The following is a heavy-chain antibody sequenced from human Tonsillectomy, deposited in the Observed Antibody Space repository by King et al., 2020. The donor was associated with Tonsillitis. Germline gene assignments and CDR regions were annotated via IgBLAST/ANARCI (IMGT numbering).Heavy chain of an antibody. CDR2: ISSRSGYI. D-gene: IGHD3-16*01. V-gene: IGHV3-21*01. CDR1: GFTFSSYS. J-gene: IGHJ4*02. CDR3: ARDIMGWPEY. Sequence: QLVQSGGGLVKPGGSLRLSCEASGFTFSSYSMNWVRQAPGEGLEWVSSISSRSGYIYYADSVKGRFTISRDNAKNSLYLQMNSLRAEDTAVYYCARDIMGWPEYRGQGTLVTVSS.